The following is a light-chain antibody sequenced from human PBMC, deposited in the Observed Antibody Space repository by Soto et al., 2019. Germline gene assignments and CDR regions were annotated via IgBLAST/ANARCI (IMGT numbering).Light chain of an antibody. Sequence: QLVLTQSPSASASLGASVKFTCTLSSGHSSYAIAWHQQQPEKGPRYLMKLNSDGSHSKGDGIPDRFSGSSSGAVRYLTISSLQSEDEADYYCQTWGTAIHVFGGGTKLTVL. CDR2: LNSDGSH. J-gene: IGLJ3*02. V-gene: IGLV4-69*01. CDR3: QTWGTAIHV. CDR1: SGHSSYA.